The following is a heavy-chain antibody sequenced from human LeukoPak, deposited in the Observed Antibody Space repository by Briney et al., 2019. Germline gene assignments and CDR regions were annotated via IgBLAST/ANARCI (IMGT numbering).Heavy chain of an antibody. CDR1: GVSFDDYY. V-gene: IGHV4-34*01. CDR3: TRMTTGHDY. D-gene: IGHD4-17*01. Sequence: PSETLSLTCAVSGVSFDDYYWSWVRQTPGKGLEWIGEINHSGYTNDSPSLKSRVTLSIDTSRRQFSPNLRSMTVADAGIYYCTRMTTGHDYWGQGTLVTVSS. J-gene: IGHJ4*02. CDR2: INHSGYT.